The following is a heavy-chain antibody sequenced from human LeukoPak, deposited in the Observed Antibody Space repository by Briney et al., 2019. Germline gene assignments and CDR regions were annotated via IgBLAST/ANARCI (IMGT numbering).Heavy chain of an antibody. Sequence: PSETLSLTCTVSGGSISSGGYYWSWIRQPPGKGLEWIGYIYYSGSTNYNPSLKSRVTISVDTSKNQFSLKLSSVTAADTAVYYCARVTLRGGWVDYWGQGTLVTVSS. CDR1: GGSISSGGYY. V-gene: IGHV4-61*08. CDR2: IYYSGST. D-gene: IGHD6-19*01. J-gene: IGHJ4*02. CDR3: ARVTLRGGWVDY.